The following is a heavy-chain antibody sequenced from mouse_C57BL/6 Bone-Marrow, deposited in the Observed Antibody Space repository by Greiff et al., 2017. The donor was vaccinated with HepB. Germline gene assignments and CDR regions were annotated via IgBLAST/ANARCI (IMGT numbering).Heavy chain of an antibody. CDR1: GYTFTDYE. CDR2: IDPETGGP. Sequence: QVQLKQSGAELVRPGASVTLSCKASGYTFTDYEMHWVKQTPVHGLEWIGAIDPETGGPAYNQKFKGKAILTADKSSSTAYMELRSLTSEDSAVYYCTRQLRLLNFDYWGQGTTLTVSS. J-gene: IGHJ2*01. D-gene: IGHD3-2*02. CDR3: TRQLRLLNFDY. V-gene: IGHV1-15*01.